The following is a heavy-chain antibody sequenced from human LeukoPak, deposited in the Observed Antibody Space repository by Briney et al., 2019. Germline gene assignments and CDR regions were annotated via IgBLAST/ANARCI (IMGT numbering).Heavy chain of an antibody. D-gene: IGHD3-10*01. CDR1: GYTFSGYG. J-gene: IGHJ4*02. Sequence: PSVKVSCKASGYTFSGYGVTWVRQAPGQGLEWMGWISAYNGHTNYAQKFQGRVTMTTDTSTRTAHMELRSLRSDDSAVYYCARAGSSEWPPVSFDYWGQGSLVTVSS. CDR2: ISAYNGHT. CDR3: ARAGSSEWPPVSFDY. V-gene: IGHV1-18*01.